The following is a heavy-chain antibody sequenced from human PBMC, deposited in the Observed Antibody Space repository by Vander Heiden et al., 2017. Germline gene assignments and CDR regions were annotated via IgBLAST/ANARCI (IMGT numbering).Heavy chain of an antibody. V-gene: IGHV4-4*07. J-gene: IGHJ6*02. CDR2: IYTSGST. Sequence: QVQLQESGPGLVKPSETLPLTCTVSAGSISSYYWRWYRQPAGKGLEWIGRIYTSGSTNYNPSLKSRVTMSVDTSKNQFSLKLSSVTAADTAVYYCARDTFYDFWSGYYQPYYYYGMDVWGQGTTVTVSS. CDR3: ARDTFYDFWSGYYQPYYYYGMDV. CDR1: AGSISSYY. D-gene: IGHD3-3*01.